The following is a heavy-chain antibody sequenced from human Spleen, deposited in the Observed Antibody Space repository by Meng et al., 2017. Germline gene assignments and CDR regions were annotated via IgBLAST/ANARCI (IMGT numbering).Heavy chain of an antibody. CDR3: ASWIYSCGWQ. Sequence: QLQESSPGLVKPSASWSLMCVFSGDSLNSLDRWTGHRQPPGKRLEWIGGVNHGGHNINNPFLTSRVTIAIDRSKNQCSLKLSSVTAADTAVYYCASWIYSCGWQWGQGTLVTVSS. V-gene: IGHV4/OR15-8*02. CDR2: VNHGGHN. J-gene: IGHJ4*02. D-gene: IGHD6-19*01. CDR1: GDSLNSLDR.